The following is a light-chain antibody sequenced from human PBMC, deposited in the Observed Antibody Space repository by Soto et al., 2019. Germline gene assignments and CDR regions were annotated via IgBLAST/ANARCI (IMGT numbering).Light chain of an antibody. CDR1: QSVSGY. J-gene: IGKJ2*01. V-gene: IGKV3-11*01. Sequence: EIVLTQSPATLSLSPGERATLSCRASQSVSGYLAWYQQKPGQAPRLLVYDVFNRATGIPARFSGSGSGTPFTLTISSLEPEDFAVYYCQQRSNRRYTFGQGTKLEIK. CDR2: DVF. CDR3: QQRSNRRYT.